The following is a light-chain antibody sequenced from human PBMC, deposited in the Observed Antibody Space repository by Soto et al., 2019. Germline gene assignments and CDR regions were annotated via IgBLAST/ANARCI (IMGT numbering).Light chain of an antibody. CDR1: QSISSD. CDR2: GSS. V-gene: IGKV3-15*01. J-gene: IGKJ5*01. CDR3: QQYSNRPPIT. Sequence: EIVMTQSPATVSVSPGERVSLLCRASQSISSDLAWYQQKPGQPPRLLFYGSSTRATAVPARFSASGSGTEFILTISSLQSEDSAVYFCQQYSNRPPITFGQGTRLEIK.